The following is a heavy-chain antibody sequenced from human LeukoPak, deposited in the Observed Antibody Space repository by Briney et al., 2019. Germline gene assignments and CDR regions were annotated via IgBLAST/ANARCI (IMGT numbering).Heavy chain of an antibody. CDR2: IYYSGST. Sequence: KPSETLSLTCTVSGGSVSSSSYYWGWIRQPPGKGQEWIGSIYYSGSTYYNPSLKSRVTISVDTSKNQFSLKLSSVTAADTAVYYCARRNAVAGTLDWGQGTLVTVSS. D-gene: IGHD6-19*01. CDR1: GGSVSSSSYY. J-gene: IGHJ4*02. V-gene: IGHV4-39*01. CDR3: ARRNAVAGTLD.